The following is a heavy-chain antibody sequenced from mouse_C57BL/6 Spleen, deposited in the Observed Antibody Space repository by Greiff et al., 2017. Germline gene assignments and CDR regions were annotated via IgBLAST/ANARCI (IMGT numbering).Heavy chain of an antibody. CDR2: IRSKSNNYAT. Sequence: EVQLVESGGGLVQPKGSLKLSCAASGFSFNTYAMNWVRQAPGKGLEWVARIRSKSNNYATYYADSVKDRFTISRDDSESMLYLQMNNLKTEDTAMYYCVRLTAHAHRMFAYWGQGTLVTVSA. J-gene: IGHJ3*01. D-gene: IGHD3-1*01. V-gene: IGHV10-1*01. CDR3: VRLTAHAHRMFAY. CDR1: GFSFNTYA.